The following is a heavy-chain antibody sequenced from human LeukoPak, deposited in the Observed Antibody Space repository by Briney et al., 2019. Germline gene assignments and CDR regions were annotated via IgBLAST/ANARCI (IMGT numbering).Heavy chain of an antibody. V-gene: IGHV1-8*01. CDR2: MNPNSGNT. J-gene: IGHJ4*02. D-gene: IGHD3-22*01. CDR1: GYTFTSYD. CDR3: ARGAPISYYYDSSGYYYY. Sequence: ASVKVSCKASGYTFTSYDINWVRQATGQGLEWVGWMNPNSGNTGYAQKFQGRVTMTRNTSISTAYMELSSLRSEDTAVYYCARGAPISYYYDSSGYYYYWGQGTLVTVSS.